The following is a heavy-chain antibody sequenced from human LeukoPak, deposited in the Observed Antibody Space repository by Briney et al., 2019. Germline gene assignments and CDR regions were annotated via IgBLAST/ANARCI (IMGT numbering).Heavy chain of an antibody. Sequence: SETLSLTCTVSGGSISSGGYYWSWIRQHPGTGLEWIGYIYYSGSTYYNPSLKSRVTISVDTSKNQFSLKLSSVTAADTAVYYCARFAGYPFPDHFDYWGQGTLVTVSS. CDR1: GGSISSGGYY. CDR3: ARFAGYPFPDHFDY. V-gene: IGHV4-31*03. J-gene: IGHJ4*02. D-gene: IGHD5-12*01. CDR2: IYYSGST.